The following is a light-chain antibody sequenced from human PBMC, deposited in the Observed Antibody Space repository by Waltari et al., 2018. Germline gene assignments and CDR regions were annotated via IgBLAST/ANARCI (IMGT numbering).Light chain of an antibody. CDR1: SSNIGSNT. CDR2: SNN. Sequence: QSVLTQPPSASGTPGQRVTISCSGSSSNIGSNTVNWYHQLPGTAPKLLIYSNNRRPSGVPDRFSGSTSGTSASLAISGLQSDDEADYYCAAWDDSLNGVVFGGGTKLTVL. CDR3: AAWDDSLNGVV. J-gene: IGLJ2*01. V-gene: IGLV1-44*01.